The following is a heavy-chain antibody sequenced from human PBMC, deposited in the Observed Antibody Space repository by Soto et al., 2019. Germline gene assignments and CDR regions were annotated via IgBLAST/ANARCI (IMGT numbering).Heavy chain of an antibody. V-gene: IGHV3-48*02. J-gene: IGHJ6*02. CDR1: GFTFSSYS. CDR3: ARPEYSSSSYGMDV. D-gene: IGHD6-6*01. Sequence: LRLSCAASGFTFSSYSMNWVRQAPGKGLEWVSYISSSSSTIYYADSVKDRFTISRDNAKNSLYLQMNSLRDEDTAVYYCARPEYSSSSYGMDVWGQGTTVTVSS. CDR2: ISSSSSTI.